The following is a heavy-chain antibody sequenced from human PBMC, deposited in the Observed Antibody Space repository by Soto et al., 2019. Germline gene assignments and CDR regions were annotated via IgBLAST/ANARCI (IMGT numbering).Heavy chain of an antibody. Sequence: GGSLRLSCAASGFTFSSYAMSWVRQAPGKGLEWVSAISGSGGSTYYADSVKGRFTISRDNSKNTLYLQMNSLRAEDTAVYYCAKEGSYDFWSGYYHIDYWGQGTLVTVSS. J-gene: IGHJ4*02. CDR3: AKEGSYDFWSGYYHIDY. V-gene: IGHV3-23*01. D-gene: IGHD3-3*01. CDR1: GFTFSSYA. CDR2: ISGSGGST.